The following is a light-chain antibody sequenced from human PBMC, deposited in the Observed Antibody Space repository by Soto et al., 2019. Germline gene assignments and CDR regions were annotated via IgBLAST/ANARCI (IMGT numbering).Light chain of an antibody. J-gene: IGLJ3*02. Sequence: QSALTQPASVSGSPGQSITIFCTGTSSDVGSYNLGSWYQQHPGKAPKLMIYEGGKRPSGVSDRFSGSKSGNTASLTISGLQAEEEADFYCCTYAGAFTRVFGGGTKLTVL. CDR3: CTYAGAFTRV. CDR1: SSDVGSYNL. V-gene: IGLV2-23*01. CDR2: EGG.